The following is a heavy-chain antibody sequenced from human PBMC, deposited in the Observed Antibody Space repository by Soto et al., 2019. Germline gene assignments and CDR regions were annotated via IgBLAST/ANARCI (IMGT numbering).Heavy chain of an antibody. CDR1: GDSISSNQ. Sequence: ASETLSLTCTVSGDSISSNQWGWIRQAPGKGLEWIGYVAHSGGTNYNPSLQSRLTVSKDMSRNQFSLTLSSVTAADTAVYYCARDRLGSLDYWGQGTLVTVSS. J-gene: IGHJ4*02. CDR3: ARDRLGSLDY. V-gene: IGHV4-59*01. D-gene: IGHD1-26*01. CDR2: VAHSGGT.